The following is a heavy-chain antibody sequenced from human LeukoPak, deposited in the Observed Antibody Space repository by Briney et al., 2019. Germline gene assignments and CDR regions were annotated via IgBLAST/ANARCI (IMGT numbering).Heavy chain of an antibody. Sequence: SETLSLTCTVSADSISLNSSYWAWYRQPPGKGLEWIATIYYTGPTDYNPSLKSQFTISVDTSKSQFSLKVNSVTAADTAVYYCARAVRSGWGYYSDCWGQGTLVTVSS. V-gene: IGHV4-39*07. CDR1: ADSISLNSSY. J-gene: IGHJ4*02. D-gene: IGHD6-19*01. CDR3: ARAVRSGWGYYSDC. CDR2: IYYTGPT.